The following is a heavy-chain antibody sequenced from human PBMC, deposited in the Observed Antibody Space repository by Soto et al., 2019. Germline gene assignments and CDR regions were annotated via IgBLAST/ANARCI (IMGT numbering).Heavy chain of an antibody. CDR1: GGSISSYY. CDR2: IYYSGST. D-gene: IGHD6-19*01. CDR3: ARESGYSSGWYDSYFDY. J-gene: IGHJ4*02. V-gene: IGHV4-59*01. Sequence: KPSETLSLTCTVSGGSISSYYWSWIRQPPGKGLEWIGYIYYSGSTNYNPSLKSRVTISVDTSKNQFSLKLSSVTAADTAVYYCARESGYSSGWYDSYFDYWGQGTLVTVSS.